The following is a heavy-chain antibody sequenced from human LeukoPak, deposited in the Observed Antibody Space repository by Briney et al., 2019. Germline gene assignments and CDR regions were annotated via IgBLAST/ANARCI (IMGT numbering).Heavy chain of an antibody. Sequence: ASVKVSCKASGYTFTAYYLHWVRQAPGQGLEWMGWISPNSGATNYAQKFQGRVSMTRDTSSSTAYMELSSPRPDDTAMFYCARGFCSGGSCYEGYWGQGTLVTVSS. CDR2: ISPNSGAT. CDR3: ARGFCSGGSCYEGY. V-gene: IGHV1-2*02. J-gene: IGHJ4*02. CDR1: GYTFTAYY. D-gene: IGHD2-15*01.